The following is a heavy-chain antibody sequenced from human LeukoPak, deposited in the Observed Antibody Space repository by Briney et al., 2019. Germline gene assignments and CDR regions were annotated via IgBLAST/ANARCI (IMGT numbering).Heavy chain of an antibody. CDR2: IYYSGST. CDR3: ARVAYYDFWSGSNWFDP. CDR1: GGSISSHY. J-gene: IGHJ5*02. D-gene: IGHD3-3*01. Sequence: PSETLSLTCTVSGGSISSHYWSWIRQPPGEGLEWIGYIYYSGSTNYNPSLKSRVTISVDTSKNQFSLKLSSVTAADTAVYYCARVAYYDFWSGSNWFDPWGQGTLVTVSS. V-gene: IGHV4-59*11.